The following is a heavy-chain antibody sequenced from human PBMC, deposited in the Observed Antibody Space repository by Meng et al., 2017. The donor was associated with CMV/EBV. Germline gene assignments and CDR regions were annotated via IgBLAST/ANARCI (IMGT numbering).Heavy chain of an antibody. V-gene: IGHV3-23*01. CDR3: ARRYCSSTSCPPYYGMDV. CDR1: GGTFSSYA. D-gene: IGHD2-2*01. Sequence: SCKASGGTFSSYAMSWVRQAPGKGLEWVSAISGSGGSTYYADSVKGRFTISRDNAKNSPYLQMNSLRAEDTAVYYCARRYCSSTSCPPYYGMDVWGQGTTVTVSS. J-gene: IGHJ6*02. CDR2: ISGSGGST.